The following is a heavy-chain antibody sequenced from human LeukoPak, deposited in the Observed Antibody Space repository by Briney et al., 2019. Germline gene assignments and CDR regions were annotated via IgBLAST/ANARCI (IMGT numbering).Heavy chain of an antibody. CDR2: IKQDGSEK. CDR1: EFSVGSNY. D-gene: IGHD2-15*01. J-gene: IGHJ4*02. V-gene: IGHV3-7*01. CDR3: AKSTYCSGGSCYPTFDY. Sequence: GGSLRLSGAASEFSVGSNYMTWVRQAPGKGLEWVANIKQDGSEKYYADSVKGRFTISRDNSKNTLYLQMNSLRAEDTAVYYCAKSTYCSGGSCYPTFDYWGQGTLVTVSS.